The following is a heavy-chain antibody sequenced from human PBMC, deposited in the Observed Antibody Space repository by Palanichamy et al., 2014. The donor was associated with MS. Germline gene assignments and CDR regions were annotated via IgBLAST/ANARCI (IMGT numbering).Heavy chain of an antibody. CDR3: ARDPEGLSYATTGYFPDY. Sequence: EVQLVESGGGLVRPGGSLRLSCAASGFTFSTYSMTWVRQAPGKGLEWVSSLSESSSFIFYADSVKGRFTISRDDAKNSLYLQMDSLRAEDTAVYFCARDPEGLSYATTGYFPDYWGQGTLVTVSS. J-gene: IGHJ4*02. CDR1: GFTFSTYS. D-gene: IGHD3-22*01. V-gene: IGHV3-21*06. CDR2: LSESSSFI.